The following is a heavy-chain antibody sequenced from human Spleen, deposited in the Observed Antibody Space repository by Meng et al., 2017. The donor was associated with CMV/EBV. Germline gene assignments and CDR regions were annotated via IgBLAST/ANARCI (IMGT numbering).Heavy chain of an antibody. J-gene: IGHJ4*02. CDR3: ARVGAYCGGDCYHPR. D-gene: IGHD2-21*02. CDR1: GGSISSGDYY. CDR2: IYYSGST. V-gene: IGHV4-30-4*08. Sequence: QVQRRESGPGLVKPSQTLSLTCTVSGGSISSGDYYWSWIRQPPGKGLEWIGYIYYSGSTYYNPSLKSRDTISVDESKNQFSLRLSSVIAADTAVYYCARVGAYCGGDCYHPRWGQGTLVTVSS.